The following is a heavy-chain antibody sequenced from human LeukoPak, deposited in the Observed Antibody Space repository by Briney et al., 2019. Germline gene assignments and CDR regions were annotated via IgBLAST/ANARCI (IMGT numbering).Heavy chain of an antibody. D-gene: IGHD2-2*02. Sequence: GGSLRLSCAASGFTFSSYAMSWVRQAPGKGLEWVSAISGSGGSTYYADSVKGRFTISRDNSKNTLYLQMNSLRAEDTAVYYCARVSGYCSSTSCYMDYGMDVWGQGTTVTVSS. J-gene: IGHJ6*02. V-gene: IGHV3-23*01. CDR2: ISGSGGST. CDR3: ARVSGYCSSTSCYMDYGMDV. CDR1: GFTFSSYA.